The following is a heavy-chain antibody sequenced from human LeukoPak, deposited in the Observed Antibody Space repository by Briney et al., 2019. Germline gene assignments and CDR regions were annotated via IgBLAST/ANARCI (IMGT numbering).Heavy chain of an antibody. J-gene: IGHJ4*02. CDR3: ARDRDYEFMSY. Sequence: ASVKVSCKASGYTFTSYDINWVRQAPGQGLEWMGIINPSGGSTSYAQKFQGRVTMTRDTSTSTVYMELSSLRSEDTAVYYCARDRDYEFMSYWGQGTLVTVSS. CDR2: INPSGGST. CDR1: GYTFTSYD. D-gene: IGHD3-22*01. V-gene: IGHV1-46*01.